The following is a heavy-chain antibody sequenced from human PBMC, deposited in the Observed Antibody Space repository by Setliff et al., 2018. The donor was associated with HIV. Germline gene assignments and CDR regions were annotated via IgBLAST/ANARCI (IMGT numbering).Heavy chain of an antibody. J-gene: IGHJ1*01. CDR3: ARGADASGYFYREHFQH. Sequence: ASVKVSCKASGVTFNYSFITWVRQAPGQGLEWMGGVVPTIHEATYAQKFQGRVTITADESATTVYMEMSGLTSEDTAIYYCARGADASGYFYREHFQHWGQGTLVTSPQ. CDR1: GVTFNYSF. D-gene: IGHD3-22*01. V-gene: IGHV1-69*13. CDR2: VVPTIHEA.